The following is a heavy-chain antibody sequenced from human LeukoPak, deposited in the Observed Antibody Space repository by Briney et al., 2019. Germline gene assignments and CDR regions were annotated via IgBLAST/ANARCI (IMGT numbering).Heavy chain of an antibody. CDR3: AKEAQGYGSGSYYNDYYFDY. J-gene: IGHJ4*02. Sequence: GGSLRLSCAASGFTFDDYTMHWVRQAPGKGLEWVSLISGDGGSTYYADSVKGRFTISRDNSKNSLYLQMNSLRTEDTALYYCAKEAQGYGSGSYYNDYYFDYWGQGTLVTVSS. D-gene: IGHD3-10*01. CDR2: ISGDGGST. V-gene: IGHV3-43*02. CDR1: GFTFDDYT.